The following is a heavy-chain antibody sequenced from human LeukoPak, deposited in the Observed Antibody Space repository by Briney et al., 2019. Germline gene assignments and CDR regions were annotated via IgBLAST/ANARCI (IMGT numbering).Heavy chain of an antibody. CDR3: ARDSGGSGYYYNPPPFDY. J-gene: IGHJ4*02. V-gene: IGHV3-20*04. Sequence: GGSLRLSCAASGFTFDDYGMSWVRQAPGKGLEWVSGINWNGGSTGYADSVKGRFTISRDNAKNSLYLQMNSLRAEDTALYYCARDSGGSGYYYNPPPFDYWGQGTLVTVSS. D-gene: IGHD3-22*01. CDR2: INWNGGST. CDR1: GFTFDDYG.